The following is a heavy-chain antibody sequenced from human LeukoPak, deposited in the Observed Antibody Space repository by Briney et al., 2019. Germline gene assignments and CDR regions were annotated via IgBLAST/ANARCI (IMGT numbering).Heavy chain of an antibody. V-gene: IGHV4-61*08. CDR2: IYYSGST. CDR3: ARRRRAYDRNAFDI. D-gene: IGHD3-22*01. CDR1: GGSISSGDYY. J-gene: IGHJ3*02. Sequence: PSETLSLTCAVSGGSISSGDYYWSWIRQPPGKGLEWIGYIYYSGSTNYNPSLKSRVTISVDTSKNQFSLKLSSVTAADTAVYYCARRRRAYDRNAFDIWGQGTMVPVSS.